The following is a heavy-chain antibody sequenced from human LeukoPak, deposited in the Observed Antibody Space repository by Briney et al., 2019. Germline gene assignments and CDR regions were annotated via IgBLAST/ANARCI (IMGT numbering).Heavy chain of an antibody. D-gene: IGHD2/OR15-2a*01. CDR1: GFTVSSYA. V-gene: IGHV3-23*01. CDR3: PKCPYPSMTPYYFAG. J-gene: IGHJ4*02. Sequence: GGSLRLSCAASGFTVSSYAMSWVRQAPGKGLEWVSTISGSDGSTYYADAVKGRFTISRDNSKNSLYLQMNSLSAEDTAVYSCPKCPYPSMTPYYFAGCGQGTLLTVYS. CDR2: ISGSDGST.